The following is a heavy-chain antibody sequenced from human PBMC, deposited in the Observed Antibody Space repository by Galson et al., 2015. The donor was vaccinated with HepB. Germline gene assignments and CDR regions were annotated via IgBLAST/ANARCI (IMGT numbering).Heavy chain of an antibody. CDR3: ARGYCRSCYSGLVF. V-gene: IGHV3-53*01. D-gene: IGHD6-13*01. CDR1: GFIDSSNN. Sequence: SLRLSCAASGFIDSSNNMSWVREAPGGGLECVPVIYSGGNKNSADPVRCRFNIATDNSKNTLYLQMNSLRVEDTAVYYCARGYCRSCYSGLVFWVQGTLVTVPS. CDR2: IYSGGNK. J-gene: IGHJ4*01.